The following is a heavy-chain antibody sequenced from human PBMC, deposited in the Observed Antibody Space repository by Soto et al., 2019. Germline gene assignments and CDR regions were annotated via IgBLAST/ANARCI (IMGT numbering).Heavy chain of an antibody. Sequence: QVQLVQSGAEVKKPGASVKVSCKASGYTFTSYGISWVRQAPGQGLEWMGWISAYNGNTNYAQKLQGRVTMTTDTSTITAYMELRSLRSDDTAVYYCARTLGITIFGVVTPPDVWGQGTTVTVSS. V-gene: IGHV1-18*01. CDR3: ARTLGITIFGVVTPPDV. D-gene: IGHD3-3*01. J-gene: IGHJ6*02. CDR2: ISAYNGNT. CDR1: GYTFTSYG.